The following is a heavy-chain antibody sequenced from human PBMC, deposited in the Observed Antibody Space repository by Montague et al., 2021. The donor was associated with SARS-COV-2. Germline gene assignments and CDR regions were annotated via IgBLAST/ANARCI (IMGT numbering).Heavy chain of an antibody. J-gene: IGHJ3*01. CDR2: ISRGSSYI. Sequence: SLRLSCAASGFTLSSYTLNWVRQAPGKGLEWVSSISRGSSYIHYADSVKGRFPISRDNAKNSLYLHMNSLRAEDTAVYYCVSSIPGAGVGDAFDVWGQGTIVTVSS. CDR1: GFTLSSYT. D-gene: IGHD6-13*01. CDR3: VSSIPGAGVGDAFDV. V-gene: IGHV3-21*01.